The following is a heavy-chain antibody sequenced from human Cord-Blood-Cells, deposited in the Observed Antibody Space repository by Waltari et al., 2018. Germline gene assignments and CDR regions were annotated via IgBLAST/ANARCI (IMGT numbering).Heavy chain of an antibody. CDR1: GHSFTRSA. J-gene: IGHJ6*02. D-gene: IGHD3-9*01. CDR3: ARERHDILTGYNYYYFGMDV. V-gene: IGHV1-18*01. Sequence: QVQLVYTGAAAKKPGASRKVSGNDPGHSFTRSALSGVRQAPGPGLEWMGWISAYNGNTNYAQKLQGRVTMTTGTSTSTAYMELRSLRSDDTAVYYCARERHDILTGYNYYYFGMDVWGQGATVTVSS. CDR2: ISAYNGNT.